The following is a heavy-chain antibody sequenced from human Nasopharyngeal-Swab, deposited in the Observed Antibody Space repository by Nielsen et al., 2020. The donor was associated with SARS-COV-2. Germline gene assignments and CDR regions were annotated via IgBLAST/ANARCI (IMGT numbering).Heavy chain of an antibody. CDR3: ATQLSDAFDI. Sequence: GESLKISCKASGYSFTNYWIGWVRQMPGKGLEWMGIIYPGDSDTKYSPSFQGQVTISADKSISTAYLQWSSLKASDTAMYYCATQLSDAFDIWGQGTMVTVSS. D-gene: IGHD1-1*01. CDR1: GYSFTNYW. V-gene: IGHV5-51*01. J-gene: IGHJ3*02. CDR2: IYPGDSDT.